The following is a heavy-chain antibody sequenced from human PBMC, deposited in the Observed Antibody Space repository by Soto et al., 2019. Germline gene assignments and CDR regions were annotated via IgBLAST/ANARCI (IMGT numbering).Heavy chain of an antibody. J-gene: IGHJ4*02. CDR3: AADGPSGNGDYALGY. Sequence: ASVKVSCKASGYTFTSYAMHWVRQAPGQRLEWMGWINAGNGNTKYSQKFQGRVTITRDTSASTAYMELSSLRSEDTAVYYCAADGPSGNGDYALGYWGQGTLVTVSS. V-gene: IGHV1-3*01. CDR2: INAGNGNT. CDR1: GYTFTSYA. D-gene: IGHD4-17*01.